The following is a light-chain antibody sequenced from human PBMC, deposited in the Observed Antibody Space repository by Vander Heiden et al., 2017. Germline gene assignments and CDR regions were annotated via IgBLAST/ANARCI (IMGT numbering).Light chain of an antibody. Sequence: SSELTQDPAVSVALGQTVRITCQGDNLRSYYASWYQQKPGQAPVLVIYGKNNRPSGIPDRFSGSSSGNTASLTITGAQAEDEADYYCNSRDSSGNHPFGGGTKLTVL. CDR3: NSRDSSGNHP. J-gene: IGLJ2*01. CDR1: NLRSYY. CDR2: GKN. V-gene: IGLV3-19*01.